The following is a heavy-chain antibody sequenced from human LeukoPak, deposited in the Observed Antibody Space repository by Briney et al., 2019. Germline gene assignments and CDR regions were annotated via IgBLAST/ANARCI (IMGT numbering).Heavy chain of an antibody. CDR2: ISSDGTNE. CDR1: GFTFKSYA. V-gene: IGHV3-30-3*01. J-gene: IGHJ4*02. Sequence: GGSLRLSCAASGFTFKSYAMHWVRQAPGKGLEWVTVISSDGTNEYYADSVKGRFTISRDNSMNTLYVQMNSLRPEDTAVYYCARGRGLVVDLDYWGQGTLVTVSS. D-gene: IGHD2-15*01. CDR3: ARGRGLVVDLDY.